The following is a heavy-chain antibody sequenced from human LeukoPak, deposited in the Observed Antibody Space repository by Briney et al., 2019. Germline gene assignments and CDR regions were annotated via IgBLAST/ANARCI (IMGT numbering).Heavy chain of an antibody. CDR2: IWYDGSNK. D-gene: IGHD6-19*01. Sequence: GGSLRLSCAASGFTFSSYGMHWVRQAPGKGLEWVAVIWYDGSNKYYADSVKGRFTISRDNSKNTLYLQMNSLRAEDTAVYYCARGRYSSGWYTPEAFSDPWGQGTLVTVSS. CDR3: ARGRYSSGWYTPEAFSDP. CDR1: GFTFSSYG. J-gene: IGHJ5*02. V-gene: IGHV3-33*01.